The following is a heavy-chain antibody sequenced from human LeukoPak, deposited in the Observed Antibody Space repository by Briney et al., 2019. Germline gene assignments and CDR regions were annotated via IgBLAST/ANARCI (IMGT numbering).Heavy chain of an antibody. V-gene: IGHV3-30*03. CDR2: ISYDGTNT. CDR3: ARGRYTGYESGYFDY. CDR1: GFTFSSYD. Sequence: PGGSLRLSCAASGFTFSSYDMHWVRQAPGKGLEGVAAISYDGTNTYYTDSAKGRFTIYRDNSKNPLYLQMDSLRGEDTAVYSCARGRYTGYESGYFDYWGQGILVTVSS. D-gene: IGHD5-12*01. J-gene: IGHJ4*02.